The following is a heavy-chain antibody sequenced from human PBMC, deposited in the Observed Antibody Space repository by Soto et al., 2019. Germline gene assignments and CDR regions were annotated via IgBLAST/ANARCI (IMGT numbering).Heavy chain of an antibody. V-gene: IGHV1-69*02. D-gene: IGHD3-10*01. CDR2: IIPILGIA. CDR3: ALMVRGVINGPNWFDP. Sequence: QVQLVQSGAEVKKPGSSVKVSCKASGGTFSSYTISWVRQAPGQGLEWMGRIIPILGIANYAQKFQGRVTITADKSTRTAYMELSSLRSEDTAVYYCALMVRGVINGPNWFDPWGQGTLVTVSS. CDR1: GGTFSSYT. J-gene: IGHJ5*02.